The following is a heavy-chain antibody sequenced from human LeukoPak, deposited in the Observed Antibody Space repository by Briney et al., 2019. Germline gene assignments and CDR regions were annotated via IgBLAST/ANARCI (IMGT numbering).Heavy chain of an antibody. CDR1: GYTFTSYG. D-gene: IGHD2-21*02. Sequence: GASVKVSCKASGYTFTSYGISWVRQAPGQGLEWMGWISAYNGNTNYAQKLQGRVTMTTDTSASTAYMELRSLRSDDTAVYYCARDAQHLRLAYCGGDCYSGSGYWGQGTLVTVSS. J-gene: IGHJ4*02. V-gene: IGHV1-18*01. CDR3: ARDAQHLRLAYCGGDCYSGSGY. CDR2: ISAYNGNT.